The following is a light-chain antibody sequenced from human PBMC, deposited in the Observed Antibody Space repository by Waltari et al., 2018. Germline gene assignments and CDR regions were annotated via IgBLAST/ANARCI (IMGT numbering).Light chain of an antibody. J-gene: IGKJ1*01. Sequence: DIQMTQAPSSLSASVGARVTITCRASQSISNFLNWYQQKPGQAPKLLIFAASSLQSGVPLRFGGSGSGTDFTLTISSLQPEDFATYYCQQTYSLPGTFGQGTKVEIK. CDR1: QSISNF. V-gene: IGKV1-39*01. CDR2: AAS. CDR3: QQTYSLPGT.